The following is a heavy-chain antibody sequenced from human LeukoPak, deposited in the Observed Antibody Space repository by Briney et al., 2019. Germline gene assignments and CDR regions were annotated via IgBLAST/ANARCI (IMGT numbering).Heavy chain of an antibody. V-gene: IGHV3-30*03. D-gene: IGHD2-2*01. J-gene: IGHJ5*02. CDR2: ISYDGSNK. CDR3: AILSSIVVVPAALDNWFDP. CDR1: GFTFSRYG. Sequence: GGSLRLSCAASGFTFSRYGMHWVRQAPGKGLEWVAVISYDGSNKYYADSVKGRFTISRGNSKNTLYLQMNSLRAEDTAVYYCAILSSIVVVPAALDNWFDPWGQGTPVTVSS.